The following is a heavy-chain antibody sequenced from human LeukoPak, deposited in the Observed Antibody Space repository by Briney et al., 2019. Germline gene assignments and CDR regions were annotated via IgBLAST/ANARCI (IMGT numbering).Heavy chain of an antibody. CDR3: ARDPSGHWYFDL. CDR1: GFTFSSYA. D-gene: IGHD7-27*01. V-gene: IGHV3-30*14. CDR2: ISNDGSNK. J-gene: IGHJ2*01. Sequence: GGSLRLSCLASGFTFSSYAIHWVRQAPGKGLEWVAVISNDGSNKLYADSVKGRFTISRDNSKNTLYLQMDRLRAEDTAVYYCARDPSGHWYFDLWGRGTLVTVSS.